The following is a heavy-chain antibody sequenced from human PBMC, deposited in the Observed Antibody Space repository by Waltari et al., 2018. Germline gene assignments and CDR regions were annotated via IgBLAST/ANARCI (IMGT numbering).Heavy chain of an antibody. Sequence: QVQLQESGPGLVKPSETLSLPSTVPGGSIRRYSWSWVRQPPGKGLEWIGYIYYTGSTNYDPSLESRVTLSLDVSKNQFSLKLRSVTAADTALYYCIGTTRDVDVWGQGTTVTVSS. D-gene: IGHD2-2*01. CDR2: IYYTGST. J-gene: IGHJ6*02. V-gene: IGHV4-59*01. CDR3: IGTTRDVDV. CDR1: GGSIRRYS.